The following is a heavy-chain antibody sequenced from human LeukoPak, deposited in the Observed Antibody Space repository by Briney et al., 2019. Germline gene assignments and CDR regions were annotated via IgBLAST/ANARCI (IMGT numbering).Heavy chain of an antibody. Sequence: PSETLSLTCAVSGYSISSGYYWGWIRQPPGKGLEWIGSIYHSGSTYYNPSLKSRVTMSVDTSKNQFSLKLSSVTAADTAVYYCAREGGDIVVVPEDYWGQGTLVTVSS. J-gene: IGHJ4*02. CDR2: IYHSGST. V-gene: IGHV4-38-2*02. D-gene: IGHD2-2*01. CDR1: GYSISSGYY. CDR3: AREGGDIVVVPEDY.